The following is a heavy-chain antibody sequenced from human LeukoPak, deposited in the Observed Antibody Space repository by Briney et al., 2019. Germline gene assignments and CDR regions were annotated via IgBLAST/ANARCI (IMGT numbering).Heavy chain of an antibody. Sequence: ASVKVSCKASGYTFTTHDINWVRQAPGQGLEWMGGIIPIFGTANYAQKFQGRVTITADESTSTAYMELSSLRSEDTAVYYCARSYYDSSGYTGPYYYYGMDVWGQGTTVTVSS. CDR2: IIPIFGTA. CDR1: GYTFTTHD. V-gene: IGHV1-69*13. J-gene: IGHJ6*02. CDR3: ARSYYDSSGYTGPYYYYGMDV. D-gene: IGHD3-22*01.